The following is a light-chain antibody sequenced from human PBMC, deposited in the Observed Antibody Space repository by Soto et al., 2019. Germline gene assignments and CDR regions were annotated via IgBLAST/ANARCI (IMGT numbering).Light chain of an antibody. J-gene: IGKJ1*01. CDR3: HQYGTSPQT. CDR2: DAS. V-gene: IGKV3-20*01. Sequence: EIVLTQSPGSLSLSPGESATLSCRASQSVRNTHVAWYQQRPGQAPRLLIYDASRRDIGVPDRFSGSGSGTDFTLAISGLEPADFAVYFCHQYGTSPQTFGQGTKVEMK. CDR1: QSVRNTH.